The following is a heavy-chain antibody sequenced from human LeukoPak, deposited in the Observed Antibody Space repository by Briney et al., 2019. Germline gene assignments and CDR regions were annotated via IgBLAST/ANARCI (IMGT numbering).Heavy chain of an antibody. Sequence: SETLSLTCAVYGGSFSGYYWRGIRQPPGKGLEWIGEINHSGSANYNSSLKSRVTISVDTSKNQFSLKLSSVTTADTAVYYCARRGYTLYYYYMDVWGKGTTVTVSS. CDR3: ARRGYTLYYYYMDV. V-gene: IGHV4-34*01. CDR1: GGSFSGYY. D-gene: IGHD3-16*02. CDR2: INHSGSA. J-gene: IGHJ6*03.